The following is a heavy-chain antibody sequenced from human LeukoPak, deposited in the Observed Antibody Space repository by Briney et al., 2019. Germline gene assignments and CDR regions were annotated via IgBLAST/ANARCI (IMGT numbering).Heavy chain of an antibody. CDR1: GYTFTSYA. J-gene: IGHJ4*02. V-gene: IGHV7-4-1*02. CDR3: ARENTDSSGYYLAPDY. Sequence: ASVKVSCKASGYTFTSYAMHWVRQAPGQGLEWMGWINTNTGNPTYAQGFTGRFVFSLDTSVSTAYLQISSLKAEDTAVYYCARENTDSSGYYLAPDYWGQGTLVTVSS. CDR2: INTNTGNP. D-gene: IGHD3-22*01.